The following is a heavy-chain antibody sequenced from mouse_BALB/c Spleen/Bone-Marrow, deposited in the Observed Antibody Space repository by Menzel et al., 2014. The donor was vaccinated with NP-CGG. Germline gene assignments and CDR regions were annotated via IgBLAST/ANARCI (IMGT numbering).Heavy chain of an antibody. CDR3: ARLGPYYRYDVAY. J-gene: IGHJ3*01. D-gene: IGHD2-14*01. CDR2: INPYNDYT. V-gene: IGHV1-14*01. Sequence: VQLQQPGPELVKPGASVKMSCKASGYTFXSYIIHWVKQKPGQGLDWIGYINPYNDYTKHNEKFKGKATLTSDRSSSTAYMELSSLTSEDSAVYYCARLGPYYRYDVAYWGQGTLVTVSA. CDR1: GYTFXSYI.